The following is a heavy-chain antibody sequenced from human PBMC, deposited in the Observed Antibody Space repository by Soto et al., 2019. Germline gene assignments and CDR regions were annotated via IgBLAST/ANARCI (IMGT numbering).Heavy chain of an antibody. CDR3: ARDPGERSLNVAEYFQH. CDR1: GFTFSSYW. V-gene: IGHV3-7*03. CDR2: IKQDGSEK. D-gene: IGHD1-26*01. J-gene: IGHJ1*01. Sequence: GGSLRLSCAASGFTFSSYWMSWVRQAPGKGLEWVANIKQDGSEKYYVDSVKGRFTISRDNAKNSLYLQMNSLRAEDTAVYYCARDPGERSLNVAEYFQHWGQGTLVTVSS.